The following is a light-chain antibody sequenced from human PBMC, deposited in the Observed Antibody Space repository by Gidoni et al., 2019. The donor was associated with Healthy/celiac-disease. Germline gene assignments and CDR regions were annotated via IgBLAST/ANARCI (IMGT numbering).Light chain of an antibody. CDR1: QSVSSRY. Sequence: EIVLTQSPGTLSLSPGERATLSCRASQSVSSRYLAWYQQKPGQAPRLLTYGASSRATGIPDFTLTISRLEPEDFAVYYCQQYGSSPRTFGPGTKVEIK. CDR2: GAS. J-gene: IGKJ1*01. V-gene: IGKV3-20*01. CDR3: QQYGSSPRT.